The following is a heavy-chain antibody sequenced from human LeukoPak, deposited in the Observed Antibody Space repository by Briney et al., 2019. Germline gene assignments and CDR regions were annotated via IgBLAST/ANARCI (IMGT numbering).Heavy chain of an antibody. CDR1: GFTFSSYW. J-gene: IGHJ6*02. D-gene: IGHD3-10*01. CDR3: ARDMVRGVPRGPYYYGMDV. CDR2: INSDGSST. Sequence: GGSLRLSCAASGFTFSSYWMHWVRQAPGKGLVWVSRINSDGSSTSYADSVKGRFTISRDNAKNTLYLQMDSLRAEDTAVYYCARDMVRGVPRGPYYYGMDVWGQGTTVTVSS. V-gene: IGHV3-74*01.